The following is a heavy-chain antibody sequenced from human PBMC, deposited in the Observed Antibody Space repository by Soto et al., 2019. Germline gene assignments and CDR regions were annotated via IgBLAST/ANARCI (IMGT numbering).Heavy chain of an antibody. D-gene: IGHD1-26*01. Sequence: SVKVSCKASGFTFTSSAVQWVRQARGQRLEWIGWIVVGSGNTNYAQKFQERVTITRDMSTSTAYMELSSLGSEDTAVYYCALIVDPLGDDYFDYWGQGTLVTISS. J-gene: IGHJ4*02. CDR1: GFTFTSSA. CDR2: IVVGSGNT. CDR3: ALIVDPLGDDYFDY. V-gene: IGHV1-58*01.